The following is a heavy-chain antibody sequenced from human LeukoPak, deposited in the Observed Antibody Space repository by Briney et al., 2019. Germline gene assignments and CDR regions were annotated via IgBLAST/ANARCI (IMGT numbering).Heavy chain of an antibody. D-gene: IGHD6-6*01. CDR3: ARTAARRFDY. CDR1: GYTFPSYF. J-gene: IGHJ4*02. CDR2: INPTGGST. V-gene: IGHV1-46*01. Sequence: GASVKVSFKASGYTFPSYFMHWVRQAPGQGLEWMGIINPTGGSTTYAQKFQGRVTMTRDTSTSTVYMELSSLRSDDTAAYYCARTAARRFDYWGQGTLVTVSS.